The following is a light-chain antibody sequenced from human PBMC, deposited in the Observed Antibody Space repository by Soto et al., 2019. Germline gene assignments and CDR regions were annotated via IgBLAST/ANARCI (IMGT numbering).Light chain of an antibody. Sequence: EIVLTQSPGTLSLSPGERATLSCRASQSVSSSYLAWYQQKPGQAPRLLIYGASSRATGIPDRFSGSGSGTDFTRTISRLEPEDVAVYYCQQYGSSWTFGQGTKVAIK. V-gene: IGKV3-20*01. J-gene: IGKJ1*01. CDR1: QSVSSSY. CDR3: QQYGSSWT. CDR2: GAS.